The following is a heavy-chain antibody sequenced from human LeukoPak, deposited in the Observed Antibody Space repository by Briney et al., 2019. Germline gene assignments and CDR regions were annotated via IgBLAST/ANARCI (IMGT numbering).Heavy chain of an antibody. Sequence: GGSLRLSCAASGFTFSSYWMHWVRQAPGKGLEWVSGISGSDGSTYYADSVKGRFTISRDNSKNTLYLQMNSLRAEDMAVYYCAKDGGQGADYWGQGTLVSVSS. CDR3: AKDGGQGADY. V-gene: IGHV3-23*01. D-gene: IGHD3-16*01. CDR2: ISGSDGST. CDR1: GFTFSSYW. J-gene: IGHJ4*02.